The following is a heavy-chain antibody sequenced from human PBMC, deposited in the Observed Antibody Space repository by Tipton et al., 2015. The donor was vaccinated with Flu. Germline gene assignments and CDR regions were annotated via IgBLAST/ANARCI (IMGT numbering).Heavy chain of an antibody. CDR3: ARGLLVVAAQWFDT. D-gene: IGHD2-15*01. J-gene: IGHJ5*02. V-gene: IGHV4-59*01. CDR1: GDSLGGYY. Sequence: PGLVKPSETLSLTCSVSGDSLGGYYWSWIRQTPGKGLEWIGYIHHSGDTNYNPALKSRVAISLDTSKNQLSLKLTSVTAADTAVYYCARGLLVVAAQWFDTWGQGILVTVSS. CDR2: IHHSGDT.